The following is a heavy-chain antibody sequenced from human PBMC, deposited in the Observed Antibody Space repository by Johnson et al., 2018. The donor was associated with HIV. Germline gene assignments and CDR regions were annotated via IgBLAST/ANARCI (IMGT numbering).Heavy chain of an antibody. D-gene: IGHD3-9*01. V-gene: IGHV3-7*03. J-gene: IGHJ3*02. CDR1: GFTFSRYW. Sequence: VQLVESGGGLVKPGGSLRLSCAASGFTFSRYWLTWVRQAPGKGLEWVANIKQDGSEKYYVDSVKGRFTISRDNAKKSMYLQMNSLRAEDTAVYYCARESDILTGYPNAFDIWGQGTMVTVSS. CDR2: IKQDGSEK. CDR3: ARESDILTGYPNAFDI.